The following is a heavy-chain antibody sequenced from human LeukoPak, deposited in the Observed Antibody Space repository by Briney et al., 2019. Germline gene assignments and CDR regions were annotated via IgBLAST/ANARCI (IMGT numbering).Heavy chain of an antibody. Sequence: SETLSLTCTVSGGSISSYYWTWVRQPAGKGLEWIGRIYTSGSTNYSPSLKSRVTMSVDTSKNEFSLKLKSVTAADTAVYYCARDTYDYDWGSPTNWFDPWGQGTLVTVSS. V-gene: IGHV4-4*07. CDR3: ARDTYDYDWGSPTNWFDP. D-gene: IGHD3-16*01. CDR1: GGSISSYY. CDR2: IYTSGST. J-gene: IGHJ5*02.